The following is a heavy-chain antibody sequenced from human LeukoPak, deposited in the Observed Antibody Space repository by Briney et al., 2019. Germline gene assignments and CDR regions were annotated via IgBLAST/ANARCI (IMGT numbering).Heavy chain of an antibody. J-gene: IGHJ5*02. CDR2: VFSEGTYK. CDR3: ARDMYGDYAFDP. Sequence: GGSLRLSCAASGFTFSSSAMHWVRQAPGKGLEWVEVVFSEGTYKYYADSVKGRFTISRDNSKNMLFLQMNSLRAEDTAVYYCARDMYGDYAFDPWGQGTLVTVSS. D-gene: IGHD4-17*01. V-gene: IGHV3-30*03. CDR1: GFTFSSSA.